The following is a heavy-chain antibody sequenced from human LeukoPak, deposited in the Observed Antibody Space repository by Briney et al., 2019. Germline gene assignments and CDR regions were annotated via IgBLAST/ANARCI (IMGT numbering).Heavy chain of an antibody. D-gene: IGHD3-9*01. CDR3: AKWGDYDVLTGYYVPDY. CDR1: GFTFSNYA. CDR2: ILGSGGST. Sequence: RGGSLRLSCAASGFTFSNYAMSWVRQAPGKGLEWVSAILGSGGSTYYADSVKGRFTVSRDNSKSTLYLQMNSLRAEDTALYYCAKWGDYDVLTGYYVPDYWGQGTLVTVSS. J-gene: IGHJ4*02. V-gene: IGHV3-23*01.